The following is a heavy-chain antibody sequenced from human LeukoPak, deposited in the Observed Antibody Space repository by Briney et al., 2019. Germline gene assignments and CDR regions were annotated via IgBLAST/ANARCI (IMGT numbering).Heavy chain of an antibody. CDR1: GFTVSSYA. J-gene: IGHJ4*02. D-gene: IGHD6-19*01. CDR3: ARVRYYSSGWYDY. V-gene: IGHV3-30-3*01. Sequence: EGSLRLSCAASGFTVSSYAMSWVRQAPGKGLEWVAFISYDGSNEDYADSVKGRFTISRDNSRNTLYLQMNSLRPEDTAVYYCARVRYYSSGWYDYWGQGTLVTVSS. CDR2: ISYDGSNE.